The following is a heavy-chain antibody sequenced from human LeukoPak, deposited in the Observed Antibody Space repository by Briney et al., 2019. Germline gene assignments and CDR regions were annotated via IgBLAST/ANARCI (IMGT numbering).Heavy chain of an antibody. V-gene: IGHV4-39*01. CDR3: ARLSVFWQQLDP. Sequence: PSETLSLTCTVSGGSIGSSSYYWGWIRQPPGKGLEWIGSIYYSGSTYYNPSLKSRVTISVDTSKNQFSLKLSSVTAADTAVYYCARLSVFWQQLDPWGQGTLVTVSS. CDR1: GGSIGSSSYY. CDR2: IYYSGST. J-gene: IGHJ5*02. D-gene: IGHD6-13*01.